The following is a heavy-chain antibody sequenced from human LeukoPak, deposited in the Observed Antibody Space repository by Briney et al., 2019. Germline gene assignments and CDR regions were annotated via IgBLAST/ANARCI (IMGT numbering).Heavy chain of an antibody. CDR1: GGTFSSYA. CDR3: ARATDGSGSYRSTHEYYFDY. Sequence: SVKVSCKASGGTFSSYAISWVRQAPGQGLEWMGRIIPILGIANYAQKFQGRVTITADKSTSTAYMELSSLRSEDTAVYYCARATDGSGSYRSTHEYYFDYWGQGTLVTVSS. J-gene: IGHJ4*02. CDR2: IIPILGIA. D-gene: IGHD3-10*01. V-gene: IGHV1-69*04.